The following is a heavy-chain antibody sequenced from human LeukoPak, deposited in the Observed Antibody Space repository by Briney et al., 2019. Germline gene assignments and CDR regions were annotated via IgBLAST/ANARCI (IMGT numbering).Heavy chain of an antibody. CDR3: ARGDTAFRGYSYVVVWDY. CDR1: GGSISSGSYY. D-gene: IGHD5-18*01. CDR2: IYTSGST. Sequence: SETLSLTCTVSGGSISSGSYYWSWIRQPAGKGLEWIGRIYTSGSTNYNPSLKSRVTISVDTSKNQFSLKLSSVTAADTAVYYCARGDTAFRGYSYVVVWDYWGQGTLVTVSS. J-gene: IGHJ4*02. V-gene: IGHV4-61*02.